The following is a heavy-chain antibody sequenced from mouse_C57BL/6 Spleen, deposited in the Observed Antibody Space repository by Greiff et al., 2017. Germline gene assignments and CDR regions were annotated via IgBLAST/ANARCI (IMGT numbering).Heavy chain of an antibody. CDR1: GFTFSDYG. Sequence: EVQVVESGGGLVKPGGSLKLSCAASGFTFSDYGMHWVRQAPEKGLEWVAYISSGSSTIYYADTVKGRFTISRDNAKNTLFLQMTSLRSEDTAMYYCARADGYPFAYWGQGTLVTVSA. J-gene: IGHJ3*01. CDR2: ISSGSSTI. D-gene: IGHD2-3*01. V-gene: IGHV5-17*01. CDR3: ARADGYPFAY.